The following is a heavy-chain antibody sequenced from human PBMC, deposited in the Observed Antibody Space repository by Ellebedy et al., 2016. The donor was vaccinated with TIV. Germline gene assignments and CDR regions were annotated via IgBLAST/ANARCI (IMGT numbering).Heavy chain of an antibody. V-gene: IGHV3-30*03. CDR1: GFTFGSYG. CDR3: ARVYSSYFFDY. J-gene: IGHJ4*02. Sequence: SLKISCAASGFTFGSYGLSWVRQAPGKGLEWVALLSYDGSEKYYAGSVKGRFLISRDNSKNTLSLQMNSLRPEDTALYYCARVYSSYFFDYWGQGTLVTVSS. CDR2: LSYDGSEK. D-gene: IGHD4-11*01.